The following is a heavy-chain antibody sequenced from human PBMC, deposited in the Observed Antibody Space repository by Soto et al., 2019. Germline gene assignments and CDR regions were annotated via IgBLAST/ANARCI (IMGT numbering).Heavy chain of an antibody. D-gene: IGHD2-15*01. Sequence: QVQLVESGGGVVQPGRSLRLSCAASGFTFSSYGMHWVRQAPGKGLEWVAVISYDGSNKYYADSVKGRFTISRDNSKNTLYLQMNSLRAEDTAVYYCARDRVPDCSGGSCYSGDYYYGMDVWGQGTTVTVSS. CDR1: GFTFSSYG. CDR3: ARDRVPDCSGGSCYSGDYYYGMDV. CDR2: ISYDGSNK. J-gene: IGHJ6*02. V-gene: IGHV3-30*03.